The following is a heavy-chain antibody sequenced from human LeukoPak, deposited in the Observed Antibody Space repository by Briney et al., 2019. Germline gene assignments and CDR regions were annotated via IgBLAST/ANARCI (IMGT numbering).Heavy chain of an antibody. D-gene: IGHD3-22*01. J-gene: IGHJ4*02. Sequence: PSETLSLTCTVSGGSISSKYYYWGWIRQPPGKGLEWIGSIYYSGSSYYNPSLKSRVAISVDTSKNQFSLRLSSVTAADTAMYYCARNTYYYDSSGYYNFDYWGQGTLVTISS. CDR3: ARNTYYYDSSGYYNFDY. CDR2: IYYSGSS. CDR1: GGSISSKYYY. V-gene: IGHV4-39*07.